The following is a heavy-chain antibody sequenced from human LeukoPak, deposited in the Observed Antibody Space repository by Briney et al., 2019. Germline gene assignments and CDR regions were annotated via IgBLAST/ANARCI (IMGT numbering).Heavy chain of an antibody. CDR3: ARRRYNWNAIDY. Sequence: PGGSLRLSCAASGFTFSDHYMDWVRQAPGKGLEWVGRTRNKANSYTTEYAASVKGRFTISRDDSKNSLYLQMNSLKTEDTAVYYCARRRYNWNAIDYWGQGTLVTVSS. D-gene: IGHD1-20*01. CDR2: TRNKANSYTT. CDR1: GFTFSDHY. V-gene: IGHV3-72*01. J-gene: IGHJ4*02.